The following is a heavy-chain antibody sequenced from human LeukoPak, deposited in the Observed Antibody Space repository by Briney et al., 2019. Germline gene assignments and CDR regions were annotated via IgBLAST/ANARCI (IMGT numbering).Heavy chain of an antibody. J-gene: IGHJ4*02. CDR1: GYTFTSYG. V-gene: IGHV1-18*01. CDR2: ISAYNGNT. Sequence: ASVKVSCKASGYTFTSYGISWVRQAPGQGLEWIGWISAYNGNTNYAQKLQGRVTMTTDTSTSTAYMELRSLRSDDTAVYYCARLIAVAGTLRGFDYWGQGTLVTVSS. D-gene: IGHD6-19*01. CDR3: ARLIAVAGTLRGFDY.